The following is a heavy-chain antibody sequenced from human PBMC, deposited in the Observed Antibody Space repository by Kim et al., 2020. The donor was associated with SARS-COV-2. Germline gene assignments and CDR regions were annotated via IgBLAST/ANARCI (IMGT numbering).Heavy chain of an antibody. D-gene: IGHD3-22*01. V-gene: IGHV3-30*03. CDR3: DPYDPDLFDI. CDR2: MSLDGSSS. J-gene: IGHJ3*02. CDR1: GIAFSSYG. Sequence: GGSLRLSCVASGIAFSSYGMHWVRQAPGKGLEWVAVMSLDGSSSTYAESVKGRFAISRDNSKNTLYLQMNSLRTEDTAMYYCDPYDPDLFDIWGQGTMVTVSS.